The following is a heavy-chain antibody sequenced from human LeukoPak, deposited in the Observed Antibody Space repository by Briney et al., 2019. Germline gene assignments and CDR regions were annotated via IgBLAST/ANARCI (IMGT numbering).Heavy chain of an antibody. Sequence: SQTLSLTCTVSGGSISSGSYYWSWIRQPAGKGLEWIGRIYTSGGTNYNPSLKSRVTISVDTSKNQFSLKLSSVTAADTAVYYCARDPGHEPNWFDPWGQGTLVTVSS. CDR1: GGSISSGSYY. CDR2: IYTSGGT. J-gene: IGHJ5*02. V-gene: IGHV4-61*02. CDR3: ARDPGHEPNWFDP.